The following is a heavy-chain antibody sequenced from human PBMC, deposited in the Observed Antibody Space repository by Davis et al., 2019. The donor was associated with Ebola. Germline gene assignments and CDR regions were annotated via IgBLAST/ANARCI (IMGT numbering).Heavy chain of an antibody. CDR2: ISSSSSYI. D-gene: IGHD4-23*01. J-gene: IGHJ3*02. CDR3: ARDENYGGDDAFDI. Sequence: GESLKISCAASGFTFSSYSMNWVRQAPGKGLEWVSSISSSSSYIYYADSVKGRFTISRDNAKNSLYLQMNSLRAEDTAVYYCARDENYGGDDAFDIWGQGTMVTVSS. V-gene: IGHV3-21*01. CDR1: GFTFSSYS.